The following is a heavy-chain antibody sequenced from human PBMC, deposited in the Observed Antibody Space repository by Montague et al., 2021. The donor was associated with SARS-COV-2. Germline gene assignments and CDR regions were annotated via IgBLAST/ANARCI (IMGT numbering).Heavy chain of an antibody. J-gene: IGHJ3*02. Sequence: SETLSLTCTVSGGSVSSSSYYWGWIRQPPGKGLEWIGSVYYTGSTYYNPSLKSRVTISVDKSKNQFSLKLSSVTAADTAVYYCARHITGSGNAFDIWGQGTMVTVSS. CDR1: GGSVSSSSYY. D-gene: IGHD3-10*01. CDR3: ARHITGSGNAFDI. CDR2: VYYTGST. V-gene: IGHV4-39*01.